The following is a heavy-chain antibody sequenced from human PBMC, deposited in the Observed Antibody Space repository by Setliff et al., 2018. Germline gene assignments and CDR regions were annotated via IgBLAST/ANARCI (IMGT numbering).Heavy chain of an antibody. D-gene: IGHD6-6*01. CDR1: GYTFTSYG. J-gene: IGHJ4*02. V-gene: IGHV1-46*01. Sequence: ASVKVSCKASGYTFTSYGISWVRQAPGQGLEWMGIINPSGGSTSYAQKFQGRVTITTDESTSTAYMELSSLRSEDTAVYYCARGGIAARPGSWVYFDYWGQGTLVTVSS. CDR3: ARGGIAARPGSWVYFDY. CDR2: INPSGGST.